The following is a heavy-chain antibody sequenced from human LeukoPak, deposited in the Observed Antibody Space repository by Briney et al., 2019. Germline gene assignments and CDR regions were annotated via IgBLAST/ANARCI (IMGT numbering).Heavy chain of an antibody. CDR2: ISGSAGST. CDR1: GFTFSSYA. Sequence: GGSLRLSCAASGFTFSSYAMSWVRQAPGKGLEWVSAISGSAGSTHYADSVKGRLTISRDNSKNTLYLQMNSLRAEDTAVYYCAKDRALYGDYGYYFDFWGQGALVTVSS. V-gene: IGHV3-23*01. D-gene: IGHD4-17*01. CDR3: AKDRALYGDYGYYFDF. J-gene: IGHJ4*02.